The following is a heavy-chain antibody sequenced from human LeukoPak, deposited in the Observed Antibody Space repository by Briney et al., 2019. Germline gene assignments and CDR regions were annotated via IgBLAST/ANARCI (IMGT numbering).Heavy chain of an antibody. CDR3: ARGRRSLKIAVVTSQYTSWFDP. J-gene: IGHJ5*02. V-gene: IGHV4-34*01. D-gene: IGHD6-19*01. CDR2: ITHTGSI. CDR1: GGSFSGYY. Sequence: PSETLSLTCTVYGGSFSGYYWTWFRQSSAKGLEWIGEITHTGSINYTPSLKSRVAMSVDTSKNQFSLKLVSVTAADTGVYYCARGRRSLKIAVVTSQYTSWFDPWGQGTRVTVSS.